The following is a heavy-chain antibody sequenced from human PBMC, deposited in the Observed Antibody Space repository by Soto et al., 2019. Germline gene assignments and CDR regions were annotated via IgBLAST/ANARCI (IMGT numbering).Heavy chain of an antibody. D-gene: IGHD6-6*01. Sequence: QVQLVESGGGVVQPGRSVRLSCAASGFTFSSYGKHWVRQAPGKGLEWVAVISYDGSNKYYADSVKGRFTISRDNSKNTLYLQMNSLRAEDTAVYYCAKGRIAAPLIDYWGQGTLVTVSS. V-gene: IGHV3-30*18. J-gene: IGHJ4*02. CDR1: GFTFSSYG. CDR3: AKGRIAAPLIDY. CDR2: ISYDGSNK.